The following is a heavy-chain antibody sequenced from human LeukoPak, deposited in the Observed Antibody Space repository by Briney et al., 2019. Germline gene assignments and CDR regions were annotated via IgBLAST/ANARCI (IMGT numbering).Heavy chain of an antibody. V-gene: IGHV1-69*04. Sequence: ASVKVSCKASGGTFSSYAISWVRQAPGQGLDWMGRIIPILGIADYAQKFQGRDTITADKSTSTAYMELSSLRSEDTAVYYCARDGSGRDGYNSNYWGQGPLVTVSS. CDR3: ARDGSGRDGYNSNY. CDR1: GGTFSSYA. CDR2: IIPILGIA. D-gene: IGHD5-24*01. J-gene: IGHJ4*02.